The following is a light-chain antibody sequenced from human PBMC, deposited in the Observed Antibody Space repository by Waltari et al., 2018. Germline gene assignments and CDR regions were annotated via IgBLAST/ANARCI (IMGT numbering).Light chain of an antibody. V-gene: IGKV3-20*01. CDR1: HSVRGS. Sequence: IVLTQSPRTLSLSPGERATHSCRTRHSVRGSFAWYQQKAGQAPRPLIYGASSRATGIPDRFSGSESGTDFSLNMSGREPEDLAVYDCQPYVRLPAKFGQGTKVA. CDR2: GAS. J-gene: IGKJ1*01. CDR3: QPYVRLPAK.